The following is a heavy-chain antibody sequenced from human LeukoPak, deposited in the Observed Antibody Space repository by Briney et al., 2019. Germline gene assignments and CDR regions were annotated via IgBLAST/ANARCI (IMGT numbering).Heavy chain of an antibody. Sequence: TGGSLRLSCAASGFTVSSNYMSWVRQAPGKGLEWVSVIYSGGSTYYADSVKSRFTISRDNSKNTLYLQMNSLRAEDTAVYYCARDGVSGLDDYWGQGTLVTVSS. CDR1: GFTVSSNY. J-gene: IGHJ4*02. V-gene: IGHV3-53*01. D-gene: IGHD6-25*01. CDR2: IYSGGST. CDR3: ARDGVSGLDDY.